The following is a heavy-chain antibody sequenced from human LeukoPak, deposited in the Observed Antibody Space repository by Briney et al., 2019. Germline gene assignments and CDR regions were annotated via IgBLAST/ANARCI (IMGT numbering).Heavy chain of an antibody. CDR2: IYSGGST. CDR3: AGLHDYGDYAFDY. D-gene: IGHD4-17*01. J-gene: IGHJ4*02. Sequence: GGSLRLSCAASGFTVSSNYMSWVRQAPGKGLEWVSVIYSGGSTYYADSVKGRFTISRDNSKNTLYLQMNSLGAEDTAVYYCAGLHDYGDYAFDYWGQGTLVTVSS. V-gene: IGHV3-53*01. CDR1: GFTVSSNY.